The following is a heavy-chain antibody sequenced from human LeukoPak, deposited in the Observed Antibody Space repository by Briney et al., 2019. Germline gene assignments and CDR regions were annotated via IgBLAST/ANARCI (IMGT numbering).Heavy chain of an antibody. D-gene: IGHD5-18*01. V-gene: IGHV3-21*01. J-gene: IGHJ4*02. Sequence: PGGSLILSCAASGFTFSSYSMNWVRQAPGKGLEWVSSISSSSSYIYYADSVKGRFTISRDNAKNSLYLQMNSLRAEDTAVYYCARDKGPWIQLCWWGQGTLVTVSS. CDR2: ISSSSSYI. CDR3: ARDKGPWIQLCW. CDR1: GFTFSSYS.